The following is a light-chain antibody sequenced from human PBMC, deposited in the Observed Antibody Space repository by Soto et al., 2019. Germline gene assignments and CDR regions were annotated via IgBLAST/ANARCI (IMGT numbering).Light chain of an antibody. Sequence: EIVLTQSPATLSLSPRERATLSCRASQSVGSYLAWYQQKPGQAPRHLIYEASNRATRIPARFSGSGSGTDFPLAISSLRPDDFAVYSCQQRSNWGAFGQGTKVDIK. CDR1: QSVGSY. J-gene: IGKJ1*01. CDR2: EAS. CDR3: QQRSNWGA. V-gene: IGKV3-11*01.